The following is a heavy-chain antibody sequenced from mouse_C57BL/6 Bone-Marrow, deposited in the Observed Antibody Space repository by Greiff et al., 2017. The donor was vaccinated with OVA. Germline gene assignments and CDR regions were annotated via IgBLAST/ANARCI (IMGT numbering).Heavy chain of an antibody. D-gene: IGHD2-4*01. CDR1: GYTFTSYW. Sequence: VQLQQPGAELVRPGTSVKLSCKASGYTFTSYWMHWVKQRPGQGLEWIGVIDPSDSYTNYNQKFKGKATLTVDTSSSTAYMQLSSLTSEDSAVYYCARDAYYDYDGGYFDVWGTGTTVTVSS. CDR3: ARDAYYDYDGGYFDV. CDR2: IDPSDSYT. J-gene: IGHJ1*03. V-gene: IGHV1-59*01.